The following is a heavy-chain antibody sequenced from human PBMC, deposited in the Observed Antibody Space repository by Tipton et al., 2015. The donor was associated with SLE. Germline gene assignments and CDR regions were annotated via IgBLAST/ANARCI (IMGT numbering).Heavy chain of an antibody. D-gene: IGHD3-10*01. J-gene: IGHJ2*01. Sequence: LRLSCTVSGGSISSHYWSWIRQPPGKGLEWIGYIYFTGSTNYNPSLKSRVTISVDMPKSQFSLKLTSVTAADTAVYYCARDPFGELEYFDLWGRGTLVTVSS. V-gene: IGHV4-59*11. CDR3: ARDPFGELEYFDL. CDR2: IYFTGST. CDR1: GGSISSHY.